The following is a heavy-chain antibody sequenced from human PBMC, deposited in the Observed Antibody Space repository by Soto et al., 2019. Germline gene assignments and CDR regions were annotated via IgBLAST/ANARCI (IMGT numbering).Heavy chain of an antibody. Sequence: GESLKIYCKGYGYSFTTYWLAWVRQMPGKGLEYMGIIYPGDSDTRYSPSFQGQVTTSADKSISTAYLQWTSLEASDTAIYYCARARVSTPRLEDPFDIWGQGTMVTVSS. J-gene: IGHJ3*02. CDR1: GYSFTTYW. D-gene: IGHD5-12*01. CDR3: ARARVSTPRLEDPFDI. CDR2: IYPGDSDT. V-gene: IGHV5-51*01.